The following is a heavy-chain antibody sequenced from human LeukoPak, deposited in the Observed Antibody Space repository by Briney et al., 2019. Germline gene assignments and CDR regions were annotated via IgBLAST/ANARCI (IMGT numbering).Heavy chain of an antibody. Sequence: GGSLRLSCAASGFTSSAYTMHWVRQAPGRGLEYVSGVSSDGDGTYYANSVKGRFTISRDNSKNTLYVQMGSLRPEDMAVYYCARGKQLTPDYWGQGTLVTVSS. CDR1: GFTSSAYT. CDR2: VSSDGDGT. V-gene: IGHV3-64*01. J-gene: IGHJ4*02. CDR3: ARGKQLTPDY. D-gene: IGHD6-13*01.